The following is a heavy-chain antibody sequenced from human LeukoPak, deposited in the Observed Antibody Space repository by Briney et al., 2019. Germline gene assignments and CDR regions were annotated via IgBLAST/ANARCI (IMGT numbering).Heavy chain of an antibody. CDR3: AGGRFWSGRGWFDP. Sequence: SETLSLTCAVYGGTFSDYFWIWIRQPPGKGLQWIGEINHSGTTNYNPSLKSRVTISADTSKNHFSLKMTSVTVADTAMYYCAGGRFWSGRGWFDPWGQGSLVTVSS. CDR1: GGTFSDYF. J-gene: IGHJ5*02. V-gene: IGHV4-34*01. D-gene: IGHD3-3*01. CDR2: INHSGTT.